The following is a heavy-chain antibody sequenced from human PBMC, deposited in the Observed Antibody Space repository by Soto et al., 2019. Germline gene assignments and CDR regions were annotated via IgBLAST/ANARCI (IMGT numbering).Heavy chain of an antibody. J-gene: IGHJ6*02. CDR2: IIPIFGTA. D-gene: IGHD2-2*01. CDR1: GGTFSSYA. CDR3: ARPDIVVVPAAYYYYGMDV. V-gene: IGHV1-69*13. Sequence: SVKVSCKASGGTFSSYAISWVRQAPGQGLEWMGGIIPIFGTANYAQKFQGRVTITADESTSTAYMELGSLRSEDTAVYYCARPDIVVVPAAYYYYGMDVWGQGTTVTVSS.